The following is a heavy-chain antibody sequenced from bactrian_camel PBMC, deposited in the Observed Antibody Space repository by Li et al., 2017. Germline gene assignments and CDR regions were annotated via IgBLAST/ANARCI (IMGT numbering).Heavy chain of an antibody. V-gene: IGHV3S1*01. D-gene: IGHD6*01. CDR2: VDTEDRT. J-gene: IGHJ4*01. CDR3: AKGDRSYGGRWRFAEIAT. Sequence: SVQAGGSLRLTCTVSGIHYNGYCLGWFRRTPGMEKVGVAAVDTEDRTYYAPSVLGRFTISEDNTKNTLYLNMTSLKPKDTAMYYCAKGDRSYGGRWRFAEIATGARGPRSPSP. CDR1: GIHYNGYC.